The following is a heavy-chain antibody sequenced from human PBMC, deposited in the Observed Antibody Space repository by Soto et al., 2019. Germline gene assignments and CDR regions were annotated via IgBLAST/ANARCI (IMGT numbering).Heavy chain of an antibody. Sequence: PGESLKISCQASGYSFSNFWIAWVRQMPGEGLEWLGIIYPDDSDTRYSPSFLGQVTISADKSIKTTYLQWSSLKASDTAIYFCARSGLVTSTMNYLDLWGQGTLVPVSS. CDR2: IYPDDSDT. J-gene: IGHJ4*02. CDR1: GYSFSNFW. CDR3: ARSGLVTSTMNYLDL. V-gene: IGHV5-51*01. D-gene: IGHD1-1*01.